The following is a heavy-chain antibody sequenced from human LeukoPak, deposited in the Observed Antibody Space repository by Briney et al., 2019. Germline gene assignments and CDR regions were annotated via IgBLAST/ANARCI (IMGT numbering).Heavy chain of an antibody. CDR2: IYYSGST. CDR1: GGSISSGGYY. CDR3: ASSTAMDYFDY. V-gene: IGHV4-31*03. J-gene: IGHJ4*02. D-gene: IGHD5-18*01. Sequence: PSETLSLTCTVSGGSISSGGYYWSWLRQHPGKGLEWIGYIYYSGSTYYNPSLKSRVTISVDTSKNQFSLKLSSVTAADTAVYYCASSTAMDYFDYWGQGTLVTVSS.